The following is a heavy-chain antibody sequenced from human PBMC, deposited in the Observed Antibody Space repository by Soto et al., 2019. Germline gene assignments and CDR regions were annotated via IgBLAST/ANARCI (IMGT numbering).Heavy chain of an antibody. Sequence: SQTLSLTCAISGDSVSSNSAAWNWIRQSPSRGLEWLGRTYYRSKWYNDYAVSVKSRITINPDTSKNQFSLQLNSVTPEDTAVYYCAREWGGNSSSGHIVVVPAAITYYYYYMDVWGKGTTVTVSS. CDR3: AREWGGNSSSGHIVVVPAAITYYYYYMDV. V-gene: IGHV6-1*01. D-gene: IGHD2-2*02. J-gene: IGHJ6*03. CDR2: TYYRSKWYN. CDR1: GDSVSSNSAA.